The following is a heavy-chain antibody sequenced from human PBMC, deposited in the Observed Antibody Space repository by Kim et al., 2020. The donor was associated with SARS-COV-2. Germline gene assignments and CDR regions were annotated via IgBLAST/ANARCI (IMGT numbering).Heavy chain of an antibody. V-gene: IGHV3-23*01. CDR2: ISGSDSST. D-gene: IGHD3-9*01. CDR1: GFTFSSYA. J-gene: IGHJ4*02. CDR3: AKAWAISSDY. Sequence: GGSLRLSCAASGFTFSSYAMSWVRQAPGKGLEWVSTISGSDSSTYYADSVKGHFTISRDNSKNTLYLQMNRLRAEDTAVYYCAKAWAISSDYWGQGTLVTVSS.